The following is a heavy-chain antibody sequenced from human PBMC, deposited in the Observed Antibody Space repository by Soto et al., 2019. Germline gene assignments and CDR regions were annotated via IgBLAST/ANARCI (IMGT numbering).Heavy chain of an antibody. CDR1: GYTFTIYY. D-gene: IGHD6-25*01. V-gene: IGHV1-46*01. CDR2: INTSGGSP. CDR3: ARGGRHSDYCYYYGMDV. J-gene: IGHJ6*02. Sequence: ASVKVSCKAFGYTFTIYYIHWVRQAPGQGLEWMGVINTSGGSPTYAQKFQDRVTMTRDTSTSTVYMELSSLRSEDTAVYYCARGGRHSDYCYYYGMDVWGQGTTVTVSS.